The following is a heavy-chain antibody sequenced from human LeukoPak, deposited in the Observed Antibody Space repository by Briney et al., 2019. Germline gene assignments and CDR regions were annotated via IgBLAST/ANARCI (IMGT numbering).Heavy chain of an antibody. CDR1: GGTFSSYA. CDR2: IIPIFGTA. D-gene: IGHD5-12*01. V-gene: IGHV1-69*13. J-gene: IGHJ4*02. Sequence: GASVKVSCKVSGGTFSSYAISWVRQAPGQGLEWMGGIIPIFGTANYAQKFQGRVTITADESTSTAYVELSSLRSEDTAVYYCARYSGYDSQNDYWGQGTLVTVSS. CDR3: ARYSGYDSQNDY.